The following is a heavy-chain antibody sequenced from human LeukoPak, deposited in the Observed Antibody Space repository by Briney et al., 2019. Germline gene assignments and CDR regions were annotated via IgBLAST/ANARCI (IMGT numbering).Heavy chain of an antibody. J-gene: IGHJ2*01. CDR2: ISYDGSNK. V-gene: IGHV3-30-3*01. D-gene: IGHD3-16*01. CDR1: GFTFSSYA. Sequence: GRSLRLSCAASGFTFSSYAMHWVRQAPGKGLEWVAVISYDGSNKYYADSVKGRFTISRDNSKNTLYLQMNSLRAEDTAVYYCARENDYWYFDLWGRGTLVTVSS. CDR3: ARENDYWYFDL.